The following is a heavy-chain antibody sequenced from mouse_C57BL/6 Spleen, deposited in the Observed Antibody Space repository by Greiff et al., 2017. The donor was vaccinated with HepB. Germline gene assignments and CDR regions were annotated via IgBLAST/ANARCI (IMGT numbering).Heavy chain of an antibody. V-gene: IGHV1-26*01. Sequence: EVQLQQSGPELVKPGASVKISCKASGYTFTDYYMNWVKQSHGKSLEWIGDINPNNGGTSYNQKFKGKATLTVDKSSSTAYMELRSLTSEDSAVYYCARSDYDYDGFAYWGQGTLVTVSA. J-gene: IGHJ3*01. CDR2: INPNNGGT. CDR3: ARSDYDYDGFAY. D-gene: IGHD2-4*01. CDR1: GYTFTDYY.